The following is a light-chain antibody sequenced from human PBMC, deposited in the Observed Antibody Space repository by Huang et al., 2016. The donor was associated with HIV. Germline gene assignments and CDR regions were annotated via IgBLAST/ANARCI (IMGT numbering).Light chain of an antibody. Sequence: DIIMPQSPDSLAVSLGERATLNCRSSQSVYSSSTSKDYMAWFQQKPGQPPRLLLCWASTREAGVPDRFSGSGSGTHFTLTIANLEAEDAAIYYCQQYYSSPQTFGQGTRVEVK. CDR3: QQYYSSPQT. V-gene: IGKV4-1*01. CDR1: QSVYSSSTSKDY. CDR2: WAS. J-gene: IGKJ1*01.